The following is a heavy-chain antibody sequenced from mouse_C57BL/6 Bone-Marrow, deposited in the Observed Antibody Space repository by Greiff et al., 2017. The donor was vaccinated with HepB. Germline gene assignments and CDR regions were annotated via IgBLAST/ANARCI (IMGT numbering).Heavy chain of an antibody. CDR2: INPNNGGT. Sequence: EVQLQQSGPELVKPGASVKMSCKASGYTFTDYNMHWVKQSHGKSLEWIGYINPNNGGTSYNQKFKGKATLTVNKSSSTAYMELRSLTSEDSAVYYCAMMQEGTWFAYWGQGTLVTVSA. CDR1: GYTFTDYN. V-gene: IGHV1-22*01. D-gene: IGHD6-5*01. J-gene: IGHJ3*01. CDR3: AMMQEGTWFAY.